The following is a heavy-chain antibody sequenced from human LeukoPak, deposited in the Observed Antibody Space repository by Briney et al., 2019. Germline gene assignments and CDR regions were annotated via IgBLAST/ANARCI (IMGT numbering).Heavy chain of an antibody. J-gene: IGHJ4*02. Sequence: ASVKVSCKASGYTFTGYYMHWVRQAPGQGLEWMGWINPNSGGTNYAQKFQGRVTMTRDTSISTAYMELSRLRSDDTAVYYCAREGIDCSSTSCPTRNFDYWGQGTLVTVSS. D-gene: IGHD2-2*01. CDR3: AREGIDCSSTSCPTRNFDY. CDR1: GYTFTGYY. CDR2: INPNSGGT. V-gene: IGHV1-2*02.